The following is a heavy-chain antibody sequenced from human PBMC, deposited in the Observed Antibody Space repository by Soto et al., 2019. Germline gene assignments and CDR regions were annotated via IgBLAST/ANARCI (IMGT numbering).Heavy chain of an antibody. J-gene: IGHJ4*02. D-gene: IGHD5-12*01. CDR1: GFTFSSYS. CDR3: VKDQGGYSGYVFDY. V-gene: IGHV3-64D*06. CDR2: ISSNGGST. Sequence: PGGSLSLSCSASGFTFSSYSMHWVRQAPGKGLEYVSAISSNGGSTYYADSVKGRFTISRDNSKNTLYLQMSSLRAEDTAVYYCVKDQGGYSGYVFDYWGQGTLVTVSS.